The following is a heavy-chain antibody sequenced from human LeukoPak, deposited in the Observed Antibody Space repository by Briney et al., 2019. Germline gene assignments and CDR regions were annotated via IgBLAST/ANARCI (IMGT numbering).Heavy chain of an antibody. V-gene: IGHV4-34*01. Sequence: SETLSLTCAVYGGSFSGYYWSWIRQPPGKGLEWIGEINHSGSTNYNPSLKSRVTISVDTSKNQFSLKLSSVTAADTAVYYCAREQIGGAVAGTSYWGQGTLVTVSS. D-gene: IGHD6-19*01. CDR1: GGSFSGYY. J-gene: IGHJ4*02. CDR2: INHSGST. CDR3: AREQIGGAVAGTSY.